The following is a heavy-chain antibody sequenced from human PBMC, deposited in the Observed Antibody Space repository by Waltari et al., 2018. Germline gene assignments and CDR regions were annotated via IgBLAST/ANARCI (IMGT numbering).Heavy chain of an antibody. Sequence: QVQLVESGGGVVQPGRSLRLSCAASGFTFSSYAMHWVRQAPGKVLEWVAVISYDGSNKYYADSVKGRFTISRDNSKNTLYLQMNSLRAEDTAVYYCARDREAVAGAFDYWGQGTLVTVSS. CDR3: ARDREAVAGAFDY. V-gene: IGHV3-30-3*01. CDR1: GFTFSSYA. CDR2: ISYDGSNK. J-gene: IGHJ4*02. D-gene: IGHD6-19*01.